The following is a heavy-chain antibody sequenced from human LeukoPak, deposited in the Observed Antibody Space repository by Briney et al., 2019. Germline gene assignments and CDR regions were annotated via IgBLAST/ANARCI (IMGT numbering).Heavy chain of an antibody. CDR1: GYTFTSYG. J-gene: IGHJ6*02. CDR3: AREVVDYSNYRYYYYGTDV. V-gene: IGHV1-18*01. D-gene: IGHD4-11*01. CDR2: ISAYNGNT. Sequence: ASVKVSCKASGYTFTSYGISWVRQAPGQGLEWMGWISAYNGNTNYAQKLQGRVTMTTDTSTSTAYMELRSLGSGDTAVYYCAREVVDYSNYRYYYYGTDVWGQGTTVTVSS.